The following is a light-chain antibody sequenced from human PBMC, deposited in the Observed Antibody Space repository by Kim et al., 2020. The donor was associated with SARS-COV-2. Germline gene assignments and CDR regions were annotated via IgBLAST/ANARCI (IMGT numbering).Light chain of an antibody. Sequence: SPGERATLSCRASQSVSSSYLAWYQQKPGQAPRLLIYGASSRATGIPDRFSGSGSGADFTLTISRLEPEDFAVYYCQQYGSSPYTFGQGTKLEI. CDR3: QQYGSSPYT. CDR1: QSVSSSY. J-gene: IGKJ2*01. CDR2: GAS. V-gene: IGKV3-20*01.